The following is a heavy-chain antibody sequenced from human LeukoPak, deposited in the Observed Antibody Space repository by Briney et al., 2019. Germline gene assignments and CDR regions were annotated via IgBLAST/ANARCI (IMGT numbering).Heavy chain of an antibody. CDR3: TRVLYYDYVWGSYRPQPYYFDY. CDR1: GFTFSNAW. D-gene: IGHD3-16*02. CDR2: IKSKTDGGTT. J-gene: IGHJ4*02. Sequence: GGSLRLSCAASGFTFSNAWMSWVRQAPGKGLKWVGRIKSKTDGGTTDYAAPVKGRFTISRDDSKNTLYLQMNSLKTEDTAVYYCTRVLYYDYVWGSYRPQPYYFDYWGQGTLVTVSS. V-gene: IGHV3-15*01.